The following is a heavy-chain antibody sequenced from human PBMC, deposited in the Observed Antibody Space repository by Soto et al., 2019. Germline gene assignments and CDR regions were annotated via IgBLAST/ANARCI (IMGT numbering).Heavy chain of an antibody. D-gene: IGHD3-9*01. CDR3: ARSKTRQCDILTGRHYYGMDV. CDR1: AFTFSSYS. Sequence: PGGSLRLSCAASAFTFSSYSMNWVRQAPGKGLEWVSSISSSSSYIYYADSVKGRFTISRDNAKNSLYLQRNSLRAEDTAVYYCARSKTRQCDILTGRHYYGMDVWGQGTTVTVSS. J-gene: IGHJ6*02. CDR2: ISSSSSYI. V-gene: IGHV3-21*01.